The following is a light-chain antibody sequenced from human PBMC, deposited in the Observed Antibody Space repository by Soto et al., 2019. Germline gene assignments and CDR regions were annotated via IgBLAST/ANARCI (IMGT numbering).Light chain of an antibody. Sequence: EIVLTQSPGTLSLSPGERVTLSCRASQSVSSNYLAWYQQKPGQAPRLLIYAASTRATGIPDRFSGSESGTDFTLTISRLEPEDFAVYYCQQYGSSPPVTFGGGTKVEI. CDR3: QQYGSSPPVT. V-gene: IGKV3-20*01. CDR1: QSVSSNY. J-gene: IGKJ4*01. CDR2: AAS.